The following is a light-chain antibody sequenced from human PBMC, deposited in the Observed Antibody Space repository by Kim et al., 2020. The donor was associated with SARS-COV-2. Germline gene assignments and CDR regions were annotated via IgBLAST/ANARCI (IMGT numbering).Light chain of an antibody. CDR2: DAS. CDR3: QQYSSYSWT. J-gene: IGKJ1*01. V-gene: IGKV1-5*01. CDR1: QGISGW. Sequence: IQLTQSPTTLSASIGDRVTITCRASQGISGWLAWYQQQPGQAPKLLMFDASTLGNGVPSRFSGSGSGTEFTLTISSLQPDDFATYYCQQYSSYSWTFGQGTRWIS.